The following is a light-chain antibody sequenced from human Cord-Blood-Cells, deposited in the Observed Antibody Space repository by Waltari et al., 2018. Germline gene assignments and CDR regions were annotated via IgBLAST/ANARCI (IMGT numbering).Light chain of an antibody. CDR3: SSYAGSNNV. J-gene: IGLJ3*02. CDR1: SSDVGGYNY. Sequence: QSALTQPPSASGSPGQSVTISCTGTSSDVGGYNYVSWYQQNPGKPPNLMIYEVSKRPSGSPDRFSGSKSGNTASLTVSGLQSEDEADYYCSSYAGSNNVFGGGTKLTVL. V-gene: IGLV2-8*01. CDR2: EVS.